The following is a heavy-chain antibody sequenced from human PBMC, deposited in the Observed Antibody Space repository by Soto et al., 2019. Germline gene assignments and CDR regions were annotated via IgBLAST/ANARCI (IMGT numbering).Heavy chain of an antibody. D-gene: IGHD6-6*01. CDR2: IYYSGST. CDR1: GGSISSYY. V-gene: IGHV4-59*08. CDR3: ARLRRYSSSEDAFDI. Sequence: SETLSLTCTVSGGSISSYYWSWIRQPPGKGLEWIGYIYYSGSTNYNPSLKSRVTISVDTSKNQFSLKLSSVTAADTAVYYCARLRRYSSSEDAFDIWGQGTMVTVSS. J-gene: IGHJ3*02.